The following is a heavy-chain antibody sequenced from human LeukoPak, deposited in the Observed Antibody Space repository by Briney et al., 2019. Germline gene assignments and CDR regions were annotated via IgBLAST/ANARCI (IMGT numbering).Heavy chain of an antibody. CDR2: ISGSGGST. J-gene: IGHJ4*02. D-gene: IGHD4-11*01. V-gene: IGHV3-23*01. CDR1: GLTFSNYA. CDR3: ARLYSNACY. Sequence: GGSLRLSCAASGLTFSNYAMNWVRQASGKGLEWVSAISGSGGSTYYADSVKGRFTISRDNSKNTLYLQMNGLRAEDTAVYYCARLYSNACYWGQGTLVTVSS.